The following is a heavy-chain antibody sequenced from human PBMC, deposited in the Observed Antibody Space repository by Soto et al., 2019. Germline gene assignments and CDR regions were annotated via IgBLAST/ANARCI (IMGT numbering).Heavy chain of an antibody. CDR2: ISAYNGNT. J-gene: IGHJ4*02. V-gene: IGHV1-18*01. D-gene: IGHD3-9*01. Sequence: GASVKVSCKASGYTFTSYGISWVRQAPGQGLEWMGWISAYNGNTNYAQKLQGRVTMTTDTSTSTAYMELRSLRSDDTAVYYCARAYDILTGSLPSFDHWGQGTLVTVSS. CDR3: ARAYDILTGSLPSFDH. CDR1: GYTFTSYG.